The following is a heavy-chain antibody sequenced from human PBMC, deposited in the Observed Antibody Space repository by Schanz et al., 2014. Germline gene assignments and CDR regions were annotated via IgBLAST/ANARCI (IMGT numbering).Heavy chain of an antibody. V-gene: IGHV4-59*08. Sequence: QVQLQESGPGLVKPSETLSLTCSVSGGSIRNYYWNWIRQPPGKGVEWIGYIHYSGSTNYNPSLEIRVAMSVEPPKNQFPQKLRSGPAADTAVYYCARLNYDSSGYPYYYGMDVWGQGTTVTVSS. CDR1: GGSIRNYY. D-gene: IGHD3-22*01. J-gene: IGHJ6*02. CDR2: IHYSGST. CDR3: ARLNYDSSGYPYYYGMDV.